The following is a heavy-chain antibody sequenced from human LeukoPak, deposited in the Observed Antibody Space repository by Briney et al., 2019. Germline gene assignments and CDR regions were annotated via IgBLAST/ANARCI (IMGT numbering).Heavy chain of an antibody. CDR3: ARDEGATEFDY. V-gene: IGHV3-74*01. J-gene: IGHJ4*02. CDR2: ISSDASST. Sequence: PGGSLRLSCAASGFTFSSYWMHWVRQPPGKGLVWVSGISSDASSTSYVDSVKGRFTISRDNAKNTLYLQMDSLRAEDTAVYYCARDEGATEFDYWGQGTLVTVSS. D-gene: IGHD1-26*01. CDR1: GFTFSSYW.